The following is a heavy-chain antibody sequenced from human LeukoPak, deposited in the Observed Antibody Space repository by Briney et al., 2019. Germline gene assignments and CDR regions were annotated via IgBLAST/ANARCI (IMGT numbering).Heavy chain of an antibody. V-gene: IGHV3-49*04. CDR1: GFTFGDYA. J-gene: IGHJ4*02. CDR2: IRSKAYGGTT. CDR3: TRDNYYGSGGYQY. Sequence: PGGSLRLSCTASGFTFGDYAMSWVRQAPGKGLEWVGFIRSKAYGGTTEYAASVKGRFTISRDDSKSIAYLQMNSLKTEDTAVYYCTRDNYYGSGGYQYWGQGTLVTVSS. D-gene: IGHD3-10*01.